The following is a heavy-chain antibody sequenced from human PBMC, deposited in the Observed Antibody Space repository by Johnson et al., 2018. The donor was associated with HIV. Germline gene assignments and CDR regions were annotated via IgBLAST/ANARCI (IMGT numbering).Heavy chain of an antibody. CDR1: GFTFSRYW. Sequence: EQLVESGGGLVQPGGSLRLSCAASGFTFSRYWMHWVRQAPGKGLVWVSRINSDGSSTSYGDSVKGRSTIPRDNAKNTRYLQMNRLRAEDTAGYDCARAHGGWVGAFDIWGQGTMVTVSS. V-gene: IGHV3-74*01. CDR3: ARAHGGWVGAFDI. D-gene: IGHD6-19*01. CDR2: INSDGSST. J-gene: IGHJ3*02.